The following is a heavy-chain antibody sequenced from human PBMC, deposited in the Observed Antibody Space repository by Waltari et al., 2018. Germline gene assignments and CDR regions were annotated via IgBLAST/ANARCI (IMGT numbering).Heavy chain of an antibody. J-gene: IGHJ5*02. CDR3: AREYRDSSSSRRFDP. Sequence: EVQLVESGGGLVKPGGSLRLSCAASGFTFSSYSMNWVRQAPGKGLEWVSSISSSSSYIYYADSVKGRFTISRDNAKNSLYLQMNSLRAEDTAVYYCAREYRDSSSSRRFDPWGQGTLVTVSS. V-gene: IGHV3-21*01. CDR1: GFTFSSYS. D-gene: IGHD6-6*01. CDR2: ISSSSSYI.